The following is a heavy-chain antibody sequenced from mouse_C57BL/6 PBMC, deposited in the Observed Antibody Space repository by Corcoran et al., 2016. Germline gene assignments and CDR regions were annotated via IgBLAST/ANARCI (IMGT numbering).Heavy chain of an antibody. J-gene: IGHJ2*01. CDR2: IYTDTGEP. CDR1: GYSFTEYP. V-gene: IGHV9-1*01. CDR3: VNLTGASYFDY. D-gene: IGHD4-1*01. Sequence: QIQLVQSVPELTKPGETVKSSCKASGYSFTEYPMHWVKKAPGKGLKWMGMIYTDTGEPTYAEELKGRFAFSWETSASTAYLQINNLKNEDTATYFCVNLTGASYFDYWGQGPTLPVSS.